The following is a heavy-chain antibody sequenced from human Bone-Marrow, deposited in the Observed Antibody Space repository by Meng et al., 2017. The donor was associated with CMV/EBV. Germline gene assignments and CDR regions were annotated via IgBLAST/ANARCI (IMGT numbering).Heavy chain of an antibody. V-gene: IGHV5-51*01. CDR2: IYPGDSDT. CDR3: ARGTYYDFWSGLSPSPFVY. J-gene: IGHJ4*02. Sequence: NVSSKRSGYSFPSYWIGWVRKMPGKGLDWMGIIYPGDSDTRYSPSFQGQVTISADKSISTAYLQWSSLKASDTVMYYCARGTYYDFWSGLSPSPFVYWGQGPLVTVYS. D-gene: IGHD3-3*01. CDR1: GYSFPSYW.